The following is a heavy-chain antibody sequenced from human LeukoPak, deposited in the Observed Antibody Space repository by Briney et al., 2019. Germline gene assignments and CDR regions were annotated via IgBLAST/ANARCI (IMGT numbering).Heavy chain of an antibody. CDR1: GFTFSLYS. V-gene: IGHV3-48*01. Sequence: GGSLRLSCAASGFTFSLYSMNWVRQAPGKGLEWVSYISSSGNTIYYADSVKGRFSVSRDTAKNSLFLQMNSLRAEDTAVYYCARTTGPFGTDAFDIWEQGTMVTVSS. D-gene: IGHD4-17*01. J-gene: IGHJ3*02. CDR3: ARTTGPFGTDAFDI. CDR2: ISSSGNTI.